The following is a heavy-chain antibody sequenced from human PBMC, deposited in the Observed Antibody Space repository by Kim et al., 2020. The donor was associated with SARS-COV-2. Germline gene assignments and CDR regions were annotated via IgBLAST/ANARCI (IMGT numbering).Heavy chain of an antibody. D-gene: IGHD5-18*01. J-gene: IGHJ6*02. CDR2: IWYDGSNK. CDR1: GFTFSSYG. Sequence: GGSLRLSCAASGFTFSSYGMHWVRQAPGKGLEWVAVIWYDGSNKYYADSVKGRFTISRDNSKNTLYLQMNSLRAEDTAVYYCARDRGIQLWLRWVGYYGMDVWGQGTTVTVSS. V-gene: IGHV3-33*01. CDR3: ARDRGIQLWLRWVGYYGMDV.